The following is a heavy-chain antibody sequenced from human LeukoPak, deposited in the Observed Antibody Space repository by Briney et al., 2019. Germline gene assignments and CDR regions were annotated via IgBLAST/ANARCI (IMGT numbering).Heavy chain of an antibody. V-gene: IGHV3-20*04. CDR3: AKDRGSHIAGPGTGY. CDR1: GFTFDDYG. J-gene: IGHJ4*02. D-gene: IGHD6-13*01. Sequence: GGSLRLSCAASGFTFDDYGMSWVRQAPGKGLEWVSGINWNGGSTGYADSVKGRFTISRDNSKNTLYLQMHSLRVEDTAVYYCAKDRGSHIAGPGTGYLGQGTLVTVSS. CDR2: INWNGGST.